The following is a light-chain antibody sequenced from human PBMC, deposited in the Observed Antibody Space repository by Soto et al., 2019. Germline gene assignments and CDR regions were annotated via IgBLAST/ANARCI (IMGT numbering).Light chain of an antibody. V-gene: IGKV3-15*01. Sequence: EVVMTQSPALLSVSPGERVTLSCRASQSVNNNLAWYQQQPGQAPRLLIYDTSSRAIGVPARFSGSGSGTEFTLTISSLKAEDFAVYYCQQYNDRPPLTFGGGTKVEI. CDR1: QSVNNN. CDR3: QQYNDRPPLT. CDR2: DTS. J-gene: IGKJ4*01.